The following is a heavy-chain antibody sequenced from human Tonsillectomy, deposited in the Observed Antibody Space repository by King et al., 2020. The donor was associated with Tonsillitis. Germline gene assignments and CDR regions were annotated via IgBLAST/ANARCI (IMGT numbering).Heavy chain of an antibody. CDR1: GFTFSSHT. D-gene: IGHD5-18*01. Sequence: VQLVESGGGVVQPGRSLRLSCAASGFTFSSHTIHWVRQAPGKGLEWVALILYDGSNKYYADSVKGRFTISRDDSKNTLYLQMNSLRAEDTAVYYCARDNGYSNGHPFDYWGQGTLGTVSS. V-gene: IGHV3-30-3*01. CDR3: ARDNGYSNGHPFDY. J-gene: IGHJ4*02. CDR2: ILYDGSNK.